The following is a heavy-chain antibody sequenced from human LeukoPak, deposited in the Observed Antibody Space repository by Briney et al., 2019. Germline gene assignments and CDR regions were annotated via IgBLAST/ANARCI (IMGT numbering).Heavy chain of an antibody. D-gene: IGHD5-24*01. CDR3: TRPRDGYNYPGN. CDR2: IYSGGST. J-gene: IGHJ4*02. CDR1: GFAFSSNY. Sequence: GGSLRLSCAASGFAFSSNYMSWVRQAPGKGLEWVSVIYSGGSTYYADSVKGRFTISRDNSKNTLYLQMNSLRAEDTAVYYCTRPRDGYNYPGNWGQGTLVTVSS. V-gene: IGHV3-53*01.